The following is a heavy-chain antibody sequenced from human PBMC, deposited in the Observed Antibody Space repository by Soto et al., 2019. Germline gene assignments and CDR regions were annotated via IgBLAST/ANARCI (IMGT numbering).Heavy chain of an antibody. V-gene: IGHV3-30*18. CDR2: ISYDGNNK. D-gene: IGHD6-19*01. J-gene: IGHJ4*02. CDR1: EFTFSNYA. Sequence: GGSLRLSCAASEFTFSNYAMHWVRQPPGKGLQWLAVISYDGNNKYYADSVEGRFTISRDNSKNTVYLQMNSLRLEDTAVYYCAKDDSSGWYRVFDYWGQGTLVTVSS. CDR3: AKDDSSGWYRVFDY.